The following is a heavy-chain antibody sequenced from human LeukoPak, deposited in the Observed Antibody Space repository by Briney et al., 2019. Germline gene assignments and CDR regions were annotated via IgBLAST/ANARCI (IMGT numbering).Heavy chain of an antibody. D-gene: IGHD3-10*01. J-gene: IGHJ4*02. V-gene: IGHV3-53*01. CDR3: ARVGSPG. CDR1: GFTVSSNY. Sequence: GGSLRLSCAASGFTVSSNYMSWVRQAPGKGLEWVSVIYSDLSTYYADSMKGRFTISRDNSKNTLYLHMNSLRAEDTAVYYCARVGSPGWGQGTLVTVSS. CDR2: IYSDLST.